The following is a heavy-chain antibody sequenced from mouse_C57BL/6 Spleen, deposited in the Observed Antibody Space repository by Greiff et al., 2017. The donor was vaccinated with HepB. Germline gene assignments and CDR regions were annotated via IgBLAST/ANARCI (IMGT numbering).Heavy chain of an antibody. Sequence: EVKLVESGGGLVKPGGSLKLSCAASGFTFSDYGMHWVRQAPEKGLEWVAYISSGSSTIYYADTVKGRFTISRDNAKNTLFLQMTSLRSEDTAMYYCARRAVVAPYWYFDVWGTGTTVTVSS. J-gene: IGHJ1*03. CDR2: ISSGSSTI. CDR1: GFTFSDYG. V-gene: IGHV5-17*01. CDR3: ARRAVVAPYWYFDV. D-gene: IGHD1-1*01.